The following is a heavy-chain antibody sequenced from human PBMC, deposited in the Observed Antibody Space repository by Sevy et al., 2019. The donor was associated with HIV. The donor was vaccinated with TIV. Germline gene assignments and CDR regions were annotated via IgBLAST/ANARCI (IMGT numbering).Heavy chain of an antibody. D-gene: IGHD3-22*01. CDR3: ARDYYDSSGCGY. V-gene: IGHV1-2*02. CDR1: GYTFTAYY. J-gene: IGHJ4*02. CDR2: INPNSGGR. Sequence: ASVKVSCKASGYTFTAYYIHWVQQAPGQGLEWMGWINPNSGGRNYAQKFQGRVTMTRDTSISTAYMELSRLRSDDTAVYDCARDYYDSSGCGYWGQRTLVTVSS.